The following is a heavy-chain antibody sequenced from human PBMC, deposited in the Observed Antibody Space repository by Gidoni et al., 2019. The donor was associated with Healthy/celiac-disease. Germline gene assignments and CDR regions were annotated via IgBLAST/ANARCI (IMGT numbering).Heavy chain of an antibody. CDR3: ARDNPYDPTVYGSVSYHGWFDP. Sequence: QVQLQASGPGLVKPSETLSLTCSVSGGSISSYHWSWIRQPAGKGLEWIGRIYTSGSTNYNPSLKSRVTMSVDTSKNQFSRKLSSVTAADTAVYYCARDNPYDPTVYGSVSYHGWFDPWGQGTLVTVSS. D-gene: IGHD3-10*01. J-gene: IGHJ5*02. CDR2: IYTSGST. V-gene: IGHV4-4*07. CDR1: GGSISSYH.